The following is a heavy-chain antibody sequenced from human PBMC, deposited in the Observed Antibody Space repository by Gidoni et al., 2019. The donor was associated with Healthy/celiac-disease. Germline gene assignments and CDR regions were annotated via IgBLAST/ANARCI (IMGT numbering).Heavy chain of an antibody. CDR2: INHSGST. J-gene: IGHJ5*02. D-gene: IGHD3-16*02. CDR1: GGSFSGYY. CDR3: ARGLCGYIWGSYRHNWFDP. V-gene: IGHV4-34*01. Sequence: QVQLQQWGAGLLKPSETLSHTCAVYGGSFSGYYWSWIRQPPGKGLEWIGEINHSGSTTYNPSLKSRVTISVDTSKNQFSLKLSSVTAADTAVYYCARGLCGYIWGSYRHNWFDPWGQGTLVTVSS.